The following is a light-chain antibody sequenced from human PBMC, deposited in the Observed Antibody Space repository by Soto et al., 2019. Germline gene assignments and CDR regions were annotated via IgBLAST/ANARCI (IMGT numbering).Light chain of an antibody. V-gene: IGLV2-11*01. J-gene: IGLJ1*01. CDR3: CSYTGNKVFV. Sequence: QSALAQPRSLSGSPGQSVTISCTGPTIGAHSFVSWYQDRPDKVPKLLIYDVSQRPSGIPDRFSGSRSANTASLTISGLQADDAAAYYCCSYTGNKVFVFGTGTQ. CDR2: DVS. CDR1: TIGAHSF.